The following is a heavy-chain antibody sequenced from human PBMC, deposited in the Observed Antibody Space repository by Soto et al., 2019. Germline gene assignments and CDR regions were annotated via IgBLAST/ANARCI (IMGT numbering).Heavy chain of an antibody. CDR1: GGSISSGDYY. CDR2: IYYSGST. J-gene: IGHJ5*02. V-gene: IGHV4-30-4*01. D-gene: IGHD5-12*01. CDR3: AGVRYSGYDSSWFDP. Sequence: SETLSLTCTVSGGSISSGDYYWSWIRQPPGKGLEWIGYIYYSGSTYYNPSLKSRVTISVDTSKNQFSLKLSSVTAADTAVYYCAGVRYSGYDSSWFDPWGQGTLVTVS.